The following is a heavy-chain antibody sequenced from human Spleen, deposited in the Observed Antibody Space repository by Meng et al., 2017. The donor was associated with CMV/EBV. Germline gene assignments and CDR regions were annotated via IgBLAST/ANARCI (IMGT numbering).Heavy chain of an antibody. CDR2: ISPYNGRT. D-gene: IGHD2-2*01. Sequence: TYGSSGVRQAPGQGLQWMGWISPYNGRTSYAHKFRGRVTMTTDTSTSTAYMELKSLRSDDTAVYHCARGYCSSPSCFQVYYFDNWGQGTLVTVSS. CDR1: TYG. V-gene: IGHV1-18*01. J-gene: IGHJ4*02. CDR3: ARGYCSSPSCFQVYYFDN.